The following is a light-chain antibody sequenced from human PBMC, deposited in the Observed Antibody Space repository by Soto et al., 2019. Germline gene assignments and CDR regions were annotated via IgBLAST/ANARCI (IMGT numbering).Light chain of an antibody. J-gene: IGLJ1*01. Sequence: QSALTQPASVSGSPGQSITISCTGTSSDVGSYNLVSWYQQHPGKAPKLMIYEGSKRPSGVSNRFSGSKSGNTASLTISGLQAEDEVDYYCRSYAGSSTSLYVFGPGTKVTVL. CDR1: SSDVGSYNL. V-gene: IGLV2-23*01. CDR3: RSYAGSSTSLYV. CDR2: EGS.